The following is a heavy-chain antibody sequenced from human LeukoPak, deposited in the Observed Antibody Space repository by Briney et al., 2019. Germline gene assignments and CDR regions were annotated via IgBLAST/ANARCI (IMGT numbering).Heavy chain of an antibody. D-gene: IGHD3-3*01. CDR2: IYYSGST. CDR3: AGHVPPRRVVIFSPGDAFDI. J-gene: IGHJ3*02. Sequence: SETLSLTCTVSGGSISSSSYYWGWIRQPPGKGLEWIGSIYYSGSTYYNPSLKSRVTISVDTSKNQFSLKLSSVTAADTAVYYCAGHVPPRRVVIFSPGDAFDIWGQGTMVTVSS. V-gene: IGHV4-39*01. CDR1: GGSISSSSYY.